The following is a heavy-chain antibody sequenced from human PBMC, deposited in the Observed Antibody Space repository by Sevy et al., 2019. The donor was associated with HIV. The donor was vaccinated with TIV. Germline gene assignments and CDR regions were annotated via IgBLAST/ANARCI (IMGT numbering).Heavy chain of an antibody. Sequence: GGSLRLSCAASGFTFGSYWMSWVRQAPGKGLEWVANIKQDGSEKYYVDSVKGRFTISRDNAKNSLYLQMNSLRAEDTAVYYCARGGRRSSSSVLAAFDYWGQGTLVTVSS. CDR2: IKQDGSEK. J-gene: IGHJ4*02. V-gene: IGHV3-7*03. D-gene: IGHD6-6*01. CDR1: GFTFGSYW. CDR3: ARGGRRSSSSVLAAFDY.